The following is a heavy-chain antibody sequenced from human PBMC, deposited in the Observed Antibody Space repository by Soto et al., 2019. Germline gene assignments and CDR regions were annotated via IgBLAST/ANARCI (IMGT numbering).Heavy chain of an antibody. CDR1: GGSISSGDYY. J-gene: IGHJ4*02. CDR2: IYYSGST. D-gene: IGHD3-10*01. V-gene: IGHV4-30-4*01. Sequence: QVQLQESGPGLVKPSQTLSLTCTVSGGSISSGDYYWSWIRQPPGKGLEWIGYIYYSGSTYYNPSHKSRVTISVDTSKNQFSLKLSPVTAADTAVYYCARVGGFGATTIDYWGQGTLVTVSS. CDR3: ARVGGFGATTIDY.